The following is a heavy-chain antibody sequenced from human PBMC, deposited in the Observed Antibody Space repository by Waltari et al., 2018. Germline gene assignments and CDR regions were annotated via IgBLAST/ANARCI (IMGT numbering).Heavy chain of an antibody. J-gene: IGHJ5*02. Sequence: EVQLVESGGGLVKPGGSLRLSCAASGFTFSNAWMSWVRQAPGKGLEWVGRIKSKTDGGTTDYAAPVKGRFTISRDDSKNTLYLQMNSLKTEDTAVYYCTTDRGSGWYSGWFEPWGQGTLVTVSS. D-gene: IGHD6-19*01. CDR1: GFTFSNAW. CDR3: TTDRGSGWYSGWFEP. CDR2: IKSKTDGGTT. V-gene: IGHV3-15*01.